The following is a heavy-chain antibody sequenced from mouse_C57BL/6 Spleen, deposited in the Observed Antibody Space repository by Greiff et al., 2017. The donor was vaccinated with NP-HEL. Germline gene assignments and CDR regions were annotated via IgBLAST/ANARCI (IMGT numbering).Heavy chain of an antibody. D-gene: IGHD5-5*01. CDR3: ARGPLYLQWYFDV. V-gene: IGHV1-64*01. CDR1: GYTFTSYW. J-gene: IGHJ1*03. Sequence: QVQLQQPGAELVKPGASVKLSCKASGYTFTSYWMHWVKQRPGQGLEWIGMIHPNSGSTNYNEKFKSKATLTVDKSSSTAYMQLSSLTSEDSAVYYCARGPLYLQWYFDVWGTGTTVTVSS. CDR2: IHPNSGST.